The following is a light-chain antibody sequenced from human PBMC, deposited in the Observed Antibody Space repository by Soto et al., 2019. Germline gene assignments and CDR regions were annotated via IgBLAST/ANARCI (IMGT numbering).Light chain of an antibody. CDR1: SSNIGAGYD. Sequence: SVLTQPPSVSGAPGQRVSISCTGSSSNIGAGYDVHWYQQLPGTAPKLLIYGNSNRPSGVPDRFSGSKSGTSASLAITGLQAEDVADYYCQSYDSSLSGLVFGTGTKVTVL. V-gene: IGLV1-40*01. CDR2: GNS. CDR3: QSYDSSLSGLV. J-gene: IGLJ1*01.